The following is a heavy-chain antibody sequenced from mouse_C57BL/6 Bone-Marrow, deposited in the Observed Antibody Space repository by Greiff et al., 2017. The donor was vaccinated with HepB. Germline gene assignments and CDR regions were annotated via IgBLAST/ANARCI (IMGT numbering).Heavy chain of an antibody. J-gene: IGHJ3*01. CDR3: AGRFAY. Sequence: VQLQQSGPELVKPGASVKISCKASGYSFTGYYMNWVKQSPEKSLEWIGEINPSTGGTTYNQKFKAKATLTVDKSSSTAYMQLKSLTSEDSAVYYCAGRFAYWGQGTRVTVSA. CDR2: INPSTGGT. CDR1: GYSFTGYY. V-gene: IGHV1-42*01.